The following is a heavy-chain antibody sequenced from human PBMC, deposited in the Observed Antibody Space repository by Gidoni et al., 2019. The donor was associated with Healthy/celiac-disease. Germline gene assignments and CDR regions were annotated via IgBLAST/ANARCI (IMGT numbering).Heavy chain of an antibody. J-gene: IGHJ6*02. CDR3: ARGSSTSVYYYYGMDV. V-gene: IGHV1-8*01. CDR2: MNPNSGNT. D-gene: IGHD2-2*01. CDR1: GYTFTSYD. Sequence: QVQLVQSGAEVKKPGASVKVSCKASGYTFTSYDINWVRQATGQGLEWMGWMNPNSGNTGYAQKFQGRVTMTRNTSISTAYMELSSLRSEDTAVYYCARGSSTSVYYYYGMDVWGQGTTVTVSS.